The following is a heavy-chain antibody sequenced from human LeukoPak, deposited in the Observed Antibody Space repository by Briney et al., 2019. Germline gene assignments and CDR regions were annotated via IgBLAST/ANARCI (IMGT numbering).Heavy chain of an antibody. CDR3: ARARIAVTGTGVNLDWFDP. J-gene: IGHJ5*02. D-gene: IGHD6-19*01. Sequence: PSETLSLTCTVSGGSITSSPYHWAWIRQPPGRGPEWIGTVSRSGATQYNPSLTSRVTVSLDTSKNQFSLSLNSVTAADTAVYYCARARIAVTGTGVNLDWFDPWGQGTLVTVSS. CDR2: VSRSGAT. CDR1: GGSITSSPYH. V-gene: IGHV4-39*07.